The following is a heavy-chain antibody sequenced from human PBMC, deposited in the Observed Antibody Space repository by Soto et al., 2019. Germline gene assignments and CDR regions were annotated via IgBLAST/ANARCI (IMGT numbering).Heavy chain of an antibody. D-gene: IGHD2-15*01. CDR2: ISYDGSNK. CDR1: GFTFSSYA. V-gene: IGHV3-30-3*01. J-gene: IGHJ6*02. Sequence: QVQLVESGGGVVQPGRSLRLSCAASGFTFSSYAMHWVRQAPGKGLEWVAVISYDGSNKYYADSVKGRFTISRDNSKNTLYLQMNSLRAEDTAVYYCARAGQGEDRYCSGGSCYSAYYYGMDVWGQGITVTVSS. CDR3: ARAGQGEDRYCSGGSCYSAYYYGMDV.